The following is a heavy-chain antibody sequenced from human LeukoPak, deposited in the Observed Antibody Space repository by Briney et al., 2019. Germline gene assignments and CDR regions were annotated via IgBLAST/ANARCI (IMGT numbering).Heavy chain of an antibody. D-gene: IGHD1-26*01. Sequence: GGSLRLSCAASGFTFSSYGMHWVRQAPGKGLEWVAFIRYDGSNKYYADSVKGRSTISRDNAKNTLYLQMNSLRAEDTAVYYCARASGGSYYDYYYYYMDVWGKGTTVTISS. J-gene: IGHJ6*03. CDR1: GFTFSSYG. CDR2: IRYDGSNK. CDR3: ARASGGSYYDYYYYYMDV. V-gene: IGHV3-30*02.